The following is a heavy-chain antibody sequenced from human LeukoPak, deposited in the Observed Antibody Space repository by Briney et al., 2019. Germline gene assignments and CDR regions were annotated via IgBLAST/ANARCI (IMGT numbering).Heavy chain of an antibody. D-gene: IGHD6-13*01. CDR1: GGTFSSYA. J-gene: IGHJ5*02. V-gene: IGHV1-69*05. CDR2: IIPIFGTA. Sequence: SVKVSCKASGGTFSSYAISWVRQAPGQGLEWMGRIIPIFGTANYAQKFQGRVTITTDESTSTAYMELSSLRSEDTAVYYCASQLLAAHWFDPWGQGSLVTVSS. CDR3: ASQLLAAHWFDP.